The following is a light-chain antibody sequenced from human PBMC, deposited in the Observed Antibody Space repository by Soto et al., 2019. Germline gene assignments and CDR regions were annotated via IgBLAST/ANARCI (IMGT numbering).Light chain of an antibody. J-gene: IGLJ3*02. Sequence: QSALTQPASVSGSPGQSITISCTGTSSDVGSYNLVSWYQQHPGKAPKLMISEGTKRPSGVSNRFSGSKSGNTASLTISGLPAEDEADYYCCSFAGSTTWVFGGGTKLTVL. CDR2: EGT. CDR3: CSFAGSTTWV. V-gene: IGLV2-23*01. CDR1: SSDVGSYNL.